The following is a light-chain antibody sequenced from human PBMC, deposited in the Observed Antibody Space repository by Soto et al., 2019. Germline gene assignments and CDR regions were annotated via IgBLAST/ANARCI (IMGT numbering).Light chain of an antibody. CDR1: QGISSY. J-gene: IGKJ5*01. Sequence: AIRMTQSPSSLSASTGDRVTITCRASQGISSYLAWYQQKPGKAPKLLIYAASTLQSGVPSRFSGSGSGTDFTLTISRLQSEDFATYYCQQYYSYPLITFGQGTRLE. CDR2: AAS. V-gene: IGKV1-8*01. CDR3: QQYYSYPLIT.